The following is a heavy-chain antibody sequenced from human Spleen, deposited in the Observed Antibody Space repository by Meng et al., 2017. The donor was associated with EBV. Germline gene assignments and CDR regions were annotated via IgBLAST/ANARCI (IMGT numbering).Heavy chain of an antibody. Sequence: LRLQESAPVLLRPPAPLLLICTSPGGSISTPNYYCGWIRQPPGKAMEWIGTFYSVATTFYNPSLKSRLTISVDTSKNQFSLRLSSVTAADTAVYYCVRGYDYGDYVDYWGQGTLVTVSS. CDR3: VRGYDYGDYVDY. J-gene: IGHJ4*02. CDR1: GGSISTPNYY. D-gene: IGHD4-17*01. V-gene: IGHV4-39*07. CDR2: FYSVATT.